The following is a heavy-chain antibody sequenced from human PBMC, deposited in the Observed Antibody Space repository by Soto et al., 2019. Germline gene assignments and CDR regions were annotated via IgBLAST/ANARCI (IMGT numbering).Heavy chain of an antibody. CDR1: GYTFTDYA. D-gene: IGHD5-18*01. CDR2: MNAGVGNT. Sequence: HVALVQSGADVKNPGASVTISCKASGYTFTDYALHWVRQAPGQRLEWMGWMNAGVGNTLYSQKFQGRITITRDTSASTAYMEMNSLKSEDTAIYYCARDTGYTFGSLNYWGPGTLVTVSS. J-gene: IGHJ4*02. V-gene: IGHV1-3*01. CDR3: ARDTGYTFGSLNY.